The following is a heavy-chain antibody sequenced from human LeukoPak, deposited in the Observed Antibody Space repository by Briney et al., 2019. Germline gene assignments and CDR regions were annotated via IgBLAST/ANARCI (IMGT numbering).Heavy chain of an antibody. CDR3: AKESSRWQYFDY. CDR1: GFTFSTYG. D-gene: IGHD6-13*01. Sequence: GGSLGLSCAASGFTFSTYGMHWVRQAPGKGLEWVTFIQYDGSSQYYADSVKGRFTISRDNSKNTLYLQMNSLGAEDTAVYYCAKESSRWQYFDYWGQGTLVTVSS. J-gene: IGHJ4*02. V-gene: IGHV3-30*02. CDR2: IQYDGSSQ.